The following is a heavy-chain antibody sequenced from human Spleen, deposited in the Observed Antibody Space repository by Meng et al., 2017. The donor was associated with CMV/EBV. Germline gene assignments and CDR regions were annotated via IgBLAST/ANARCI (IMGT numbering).Heavy chain of an antibody. CDR1: GFAFSRFG. D-gene: IGHD6-25*01. J-gene: IGHJ4*02. V-gene: IGHV3-21*02. CDR3: VRDSGLGFD. CDR2: ISIRGTNV. Sequence: EVQLEESGGGLVKPGGSLRLSCAASGFAFSRFGLNWVRQAPGRGLEWVSSISIRGTNVQYADSVKGRFTISRDNAKTSLYLQMNRLSAEDTAIYYCVRDSGLGFDWGQGTLVTVSS.